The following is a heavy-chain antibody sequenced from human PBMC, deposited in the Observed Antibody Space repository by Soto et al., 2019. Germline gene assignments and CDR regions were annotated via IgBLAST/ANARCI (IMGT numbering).Heavy chain of an antibody. Sequence: GASVKVSCKASGYTFTSYYMHWVRQAPGQGLEWMGIINPSGGSTSYAQKFQGRVTMTRDTSTSTVYMELSSLRSEDTAVYYCARAPTGWELPNNYWYFDLWGRGTLVTVSS. V-gene: IGHV1-46*01. D-gene: IGHD1-26*01. CDR1: GYTFTSYY. CDR3: ARAPTGWELPNNYWYFDL. J-gene: IGHJ2*01. CDR2: INPSGGST.